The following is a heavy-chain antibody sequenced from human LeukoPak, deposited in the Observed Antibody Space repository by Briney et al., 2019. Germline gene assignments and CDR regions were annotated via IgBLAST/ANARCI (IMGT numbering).Heavy chain of an antibody. V-gene: IGHV3-48*01. D-gene: IGHD2-2*01. CDR2: ISSSSSTI. CDR3: AKDQSSFCSRSSCYALHY. Sequence: GGSLRLSCAASGFTFSSYSMNWVRQAPGKGLEWVSYISSSSSTIYYADSVKGRFTISRDNSKNTLYLQMNSLRGEDTAVYYCAKDQSSFCSRSSCYALHYWGQGTLVTVSS. CDR1: GFTFSSYS. J-gene: IGHJ4*02.